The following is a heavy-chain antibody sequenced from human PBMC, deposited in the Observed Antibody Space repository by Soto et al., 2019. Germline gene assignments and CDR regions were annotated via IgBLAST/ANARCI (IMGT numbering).Heavy chain of an antibody. CDR3: ARVHVMVVAGSTFDY. CDR2: IYHGGTT. D-gene: IGHD6-19*01. Sequence: ETLSLTCAVSGYSLSSGSYWGWIRQPPGKGPEWIASIYHGGTTFYNPSLKSRVTLSVDTSKNHYSLKLRSVTAADTAVYYCARVHVMVVAGSTFDYWGPGILVTVSS. CDR1: GYSLSSGSY. V-gene: IGHV4-38-2*01. J-gene: IGHJ4*01.